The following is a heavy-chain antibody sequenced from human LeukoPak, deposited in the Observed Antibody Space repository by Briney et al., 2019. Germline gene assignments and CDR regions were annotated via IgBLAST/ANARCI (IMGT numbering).Heavy chain of an antibody. D-gene: IGHD3-10*01. Sequence: GGSLRLSCAASGFTFSSYAMHWVRQAPGKGLEWVAVISYDGSNKYYGDSVKGRFTISRDNSKNTLYLQMNSLRAEDTAVYYCAKDSDSVITMVRGVMGYYFDYWGQGTLVTVSS. CDR1: GFTFSSYA. V-gene: IGHV3-30-3*01. CDR3: AKDSDSVITMVRGVMGYYFDY. J-gene: IGHJ4*02. CDR2: ISYDGSNK.